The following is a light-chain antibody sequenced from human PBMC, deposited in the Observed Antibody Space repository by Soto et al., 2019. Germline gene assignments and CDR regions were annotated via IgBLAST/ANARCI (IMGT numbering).Light chain of an antibody. Sequence: QSALTQPASVSGSPGQSITISCIGTSSDFGTYKLFSWYQQHPNKAPKLIIYEGTKRPSGVSNRFSGSKSGDTASLTVSGLQADDEADYFCCSYGDTVSVFGGGTKLTVL. CDR1: SSDFGTYKL. J-gene: IGLJ3*02. CDR3: CSYGDTVSV. V-gene: IGLV2-23*01. CDR2: EGT.